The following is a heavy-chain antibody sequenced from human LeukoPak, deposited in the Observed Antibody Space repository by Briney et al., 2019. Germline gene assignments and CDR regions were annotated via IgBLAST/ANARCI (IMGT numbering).Heavy chain of an antibody. D-gene: IGHD6-13*01. CDR1: GFTFSSYG. J-gene: IGHJ2*01. CDR2: IRYDGSNK. CDR3: ARDKSGGTDSSFWYFDL. V-gene: IGHV3-30*02. Sequence: PGGSLRLSCAASGFTFSSYGMHWVRQAPGKGLEWVAFIRYDGSNKYYADSVKGRFTISRDNSKNTLYLQMNSLRAEDTAVYYCARDKSGGTDSSFWYFDLWGRGTLVTVSS.